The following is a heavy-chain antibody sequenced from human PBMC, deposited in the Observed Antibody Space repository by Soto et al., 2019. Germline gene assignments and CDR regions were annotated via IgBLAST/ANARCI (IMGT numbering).Heavy chain of an antibody. V-gene: IGHV3-7*01. J-gene: IGHJ3*01. CDR2: IKQDGSEK. Sequence: EVQVVESGGGLVQPGGSLRLSCAASGFTFSSYWMSWVRQAPGKGLEWVANIKQDGSEKYYVDSVKVRFTVSRDNGKNSLYLQMNSLGAEDTAVYYCARDGYPVKGFAFDVWGQGTMVTVSS. CDR1: GFTFSSYW. D-gene: IGHD6-13*01. CDR3: ARDGYPVKGFAFDV.